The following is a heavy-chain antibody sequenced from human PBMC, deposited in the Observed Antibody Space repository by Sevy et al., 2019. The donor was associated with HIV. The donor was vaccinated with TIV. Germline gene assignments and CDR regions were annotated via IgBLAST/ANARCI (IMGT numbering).Heavy chain of an antibody. CDR2: IKSKTDGGTT. J-gene: IGHJ4*02. V-gene: IGHV3-15*01. CDR3: TTDSINRGLSALLDY. CDR1: GFTFSNAW. D-gene: IGHD3-10*01. Sequence: GGSLRLSCAASGFTFSNAWMSWVRQAPGKGLEWVGRIKSKTDGGTTDYPAPVKGSFTISRDDSKNTLYPQMNGLQTEDTVRYCCTTDSINRGLSALLDYWGQGTLVTVSS.